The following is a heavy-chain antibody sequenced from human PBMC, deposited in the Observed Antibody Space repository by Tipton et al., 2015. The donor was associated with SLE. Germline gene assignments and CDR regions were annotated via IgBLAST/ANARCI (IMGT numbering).Heavy chain of an antibody. J-gene: IGHJ4*02. Sequence: SLRLSCTASGFTFGDYAMSWFRQAPGKGLEWVGFIRSKAYGGTTEYAASVKGRFTISRDDSKSIAYLQMNSLKTEDTAVYYCTREGGYRRADYWGQGTLVTVSS. CDR3: TREGGYRRADY. V-gene: IGHV3-49*03. CDR1: GFTFGDYA. CDR2: IRSKAYGGTT. D-gene: IGHD6-13*01.